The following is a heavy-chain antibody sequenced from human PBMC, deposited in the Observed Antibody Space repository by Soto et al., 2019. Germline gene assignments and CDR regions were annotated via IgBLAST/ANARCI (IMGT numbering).Heavy chain of an antibody. Sequence: EVQLVESGGGLFQPGGSLRLSCVGSGFTCSSYWMSWVRQAPGKGLVWVANIKQDASYKYYVDSVKGRFTISRDNAKNSLYLQMSGLRDEDTAVYYCSRGYTVYDSSGYHFEYGGQGTLVTVSS. CDR1: GFTCSSYW. CDR3: SRGYTVYDSSGYHFEY. J-gene: IGHJ4*02. V-gene: IGHV3-7*01. CDR2: IKQDASYK. D-gene: IGHD3-22*01.